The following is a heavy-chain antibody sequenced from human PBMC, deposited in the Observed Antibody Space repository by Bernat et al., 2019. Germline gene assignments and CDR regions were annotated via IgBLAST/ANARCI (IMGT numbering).Heavy chain of an antibody. CDR3: AGGDYGSSYGMDV. CDR2: TSSSSSII. D-gene: IGHD3-10*01. V-gene: IGHV3-48*02. J-gene: IGHJ6*02. Sequence: EVQLVESGGGLVQPGGSLRLSCAASGFTFSSYSMNWVRQAPGKGLEWVSYTSSSSSIIYYADSVKGRFTISRDNAKNSLYVQMNSLRDEDTAVYYCAGGDYGSSYGMDVWGQGTTVSVSS. CDR1: GFTFSSYS.